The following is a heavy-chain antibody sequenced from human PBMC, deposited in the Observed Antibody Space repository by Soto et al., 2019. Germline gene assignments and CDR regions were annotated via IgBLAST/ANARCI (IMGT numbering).Heavy chain of an antibody. CDR2: INHSGST. CDR3: ARSLGYCSSTSCYLGRNYNYGMDV. J-gene: IGHJ6*02. D-gene: IGHD2-2*01. V-gene: IGHV4-34*01. CDR1: GGSFSGYY. Sequence: QVQLQQWGAGLLKPSETLSLTCAVYGGSFSGYYWSWIRQPPGKGLEWIGEINHSGSTNYNPSLKSRVTISVDTSKNQFSLKLSSVTAADTAVYYCARSLGYCSSTSCYLGRNYNYGMDVWGQGTTVTVSS.